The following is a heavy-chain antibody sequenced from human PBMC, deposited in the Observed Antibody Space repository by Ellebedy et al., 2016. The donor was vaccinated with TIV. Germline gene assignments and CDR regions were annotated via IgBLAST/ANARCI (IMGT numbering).Heavy chain of an antibody. CDR3: ARVRGPNNKNRFDP. J-gene: IGHJ5*02. V-gene: IGHV4-4*07. D-gene: IGHD2/OR15-2a*01. Sequence: SETLSLTCTVSGGSTSSYYWSWIRQLAGKGLEWIGRIYTSASTNYNPTLKSRVTMSVDTSKNQFSLKLSSVTAADTAVYYCARVRGPNNKNRFDPWGQGTQVTVSS. CDR2: IYTSAST. CDR1: GGSTSSYY.